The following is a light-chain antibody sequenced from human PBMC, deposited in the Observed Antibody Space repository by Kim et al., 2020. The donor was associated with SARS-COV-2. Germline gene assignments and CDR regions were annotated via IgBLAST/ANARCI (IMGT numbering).Light chain of an antibody. CDR3: CSYAGSYTV. CDR1: SNDVGGYNY. V-gene: IGLV2-11*03. J-gene: IGLJ2*01. Sequence: GQSDTISCTGTSNDVGGYNYVSWYQQHPGKAPKLMIYDVSNRPSGVPDRFSGSKSGNTASLTISGLQPEDEADYYCCSYAGSYTVFGGGTQLTVL. CDR2: DVS.